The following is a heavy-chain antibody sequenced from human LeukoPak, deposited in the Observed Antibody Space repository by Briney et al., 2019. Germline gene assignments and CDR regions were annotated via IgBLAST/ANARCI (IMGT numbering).Heavy chain of an antibody. CDR2: ISSSGSTI. CDR1: GFTFSSYS. J-gene: IGHJ5*02. D-gene: IGHD1-26*01. V-gene: IGHV3-48*04. Sequence: GGSLRLSCAASGFTFSSYSMNWVRQAPGKGLEWVSYISSSGSTIYYADSVKGRFTISRDNAKNSLYLQMNSLRAEDTAIYYCARDSRHHRFLYWDWFDPWGQGTLVTVSS. CDR3: ARDSRHHRFLYWDWFDP.